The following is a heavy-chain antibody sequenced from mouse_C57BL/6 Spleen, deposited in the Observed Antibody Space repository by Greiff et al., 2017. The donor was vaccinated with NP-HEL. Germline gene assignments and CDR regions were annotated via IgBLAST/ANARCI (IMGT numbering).Heavy chain of an antibody. J-gene: IGHJ4*01. V-gene: IGHV1-82*01. CDR3: ARPIYYDYDWDYAMDY. CDR1: GYAFSSSW. D-gene: IGHD2-4*01. Sequence: VKLQQSGPELVKPGASVKISCKASGYAFSSSWMNWVKLRPGKGLEWIGRIYPGDGDTNYNGKFKGKATLTADKSSSTAYMQLSSLTSEDSAVYFCARPIYYDYDWDYAMDYWGQGTSVTVSS. CDR2: IYPGDGDT.